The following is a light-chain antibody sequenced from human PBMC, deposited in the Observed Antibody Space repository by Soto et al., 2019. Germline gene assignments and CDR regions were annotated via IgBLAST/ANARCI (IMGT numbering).Light chain of an antibody. V-gene: IGKV2-28*01. CDR2: LGS. Sequence: EIEMPHSPLSLPVTPGEPASISCRSSESLLYSNGYNYLDWYLQKPGQSPHLLIHLGSTRASGLPDRFSGSGSGTDFTLQITRVEAEDVGVYYCKQALQNPLTFGGGTKVDIK. CDR1: ESLLYSNGYNY. J-gene: IGKJ4*01. CDR3: KQALQNPLT.